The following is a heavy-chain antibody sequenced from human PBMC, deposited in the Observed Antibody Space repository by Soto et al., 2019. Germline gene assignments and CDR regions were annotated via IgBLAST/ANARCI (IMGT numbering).Heavy chain of an antibody. CDR3: ARLGGYCSGGSCCSDLDWFDP. V-gene: IGHV4-59*08. CDR1: YVTISNYY. Sequence: TSVIKSLTSTVSYVTISNYYWSGIRQPTGKGLEWIGYIYYSGSTNYNPSLKSRVTISVDTSKNQFSLKMSSVTAADTAVYYCARLGGYCSGGSCCSDLDWFDPWGQGTLVTVSS. D-gene: IGHD2-15*01. J-gene: IGHJ5*02. CDR2: IYYSGST.